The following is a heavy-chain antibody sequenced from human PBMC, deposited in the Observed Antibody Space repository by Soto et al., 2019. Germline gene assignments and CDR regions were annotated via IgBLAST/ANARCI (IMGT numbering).Heavy chain of an antibody. CDR1: GFTFSSYA. Sequence: GGSLRLSCAASGFTFSSYAMSWVRQAPGKGLEWVSAISGSGGSTYYADSVKGRFTISRDNSKNTLYLQMNSLRAEDTAVYYCAKDQYGSGRSLYYYGMAVWGQGTTVTVSS. V-gene: IGHV3-23*01. D-gene: IGHD3-10*01. CDR2: ISGSGGST. CDR3: AKDQYGSGRSLYYYGMAV. J-gene: IGHJ6*02.